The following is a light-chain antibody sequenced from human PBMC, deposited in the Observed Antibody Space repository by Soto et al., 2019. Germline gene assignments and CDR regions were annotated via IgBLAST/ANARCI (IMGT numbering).Light chain of an antibody. V-gene: IGKV3-20*01. Sequence: EIVLTQSPGTLSLSPGERATLSCRASQSVSNNYLAWYQQKPGQAPRLLIYGASNRATGIPDRFSGSGSGTYFTLTISRLEPEGFAVYYCQQYCSSGTFGQGTKVEIK. J-gene: IGKJ1*01. CDR3: QQYCSSGT. CDR1: QSVSNNY. CDR2: GAS.